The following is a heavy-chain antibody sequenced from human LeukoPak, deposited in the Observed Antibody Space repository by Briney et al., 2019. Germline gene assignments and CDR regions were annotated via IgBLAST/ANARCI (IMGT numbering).Heavy chain of an antibody. Sequence: GGSLRLSCAASGFTFSSYAMSWVRQAPGKGLEWVSAISGSGGSTYYADSVRGRFTISRDNSKNTLYLQMNSLRAEDTAVYYCAKDPTMVRGVHFDYWGQGTLVTVSS. CDR1: GFTFSSYA. D-gene: IGHD3-10*01. CDR2: ISGSGGST. CDR3: AKDPTMVRGVHFDY. V-gene: IGHV3-23*01. J-gene: IGHJ4*02.